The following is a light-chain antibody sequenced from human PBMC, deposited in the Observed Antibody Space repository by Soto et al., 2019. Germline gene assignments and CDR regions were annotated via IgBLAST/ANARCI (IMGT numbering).Light chain of an antibody. Sequence: IQLTQSPSSLSASVGDRVTITCRASQGISSHLAWYQQKPGKAPELLMYTASTLRSGVPSRFSGSGSGTECTLTISSLQPDDFATYYCQQLIDYSITFGQGTRLEIK. CDR2: TAS. CDR3: QQLIDYSIT. V-gene: IGKV1-9*01. CDR1: QGISSH. J-gene: IGKJ5*01.